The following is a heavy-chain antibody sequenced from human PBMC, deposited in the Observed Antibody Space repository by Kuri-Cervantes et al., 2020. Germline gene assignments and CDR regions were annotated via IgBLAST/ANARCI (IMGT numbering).Heavy chain of an antibody. CDR2: IYHSGST. J-gene: IGHJ3*02. CDR1: GYSISSGYY. V-gene: IGHV4-38-2*01. Sequence: ESLKISCAVSGYSISSGYYWGWIRQPPGKGLEWIGSIYHSGSTYYNPSLKSRVTISVDTSKNQFSLKLSSVTAADTAVYYCARSNGDYRDAFDIWGQGTMVTVSS. D-gene: IGHD4-17*01. CDR3: ARSNGDYRDAFDI.